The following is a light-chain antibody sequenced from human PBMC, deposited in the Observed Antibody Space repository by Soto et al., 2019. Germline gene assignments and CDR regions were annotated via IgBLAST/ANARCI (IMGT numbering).Light chain of an antibody. J-gene: IGKJ2*01. CDR3: QQYRSSALT. CDR2: GAS. Sequence: EIVLTQSPGTLSLSPGERATLSCRASQSVSSSYLAWYQHKPGQAPRLLIYGASSRATGIPHRFSGSGSGTEFFLTISRLEPEECAVYYCQQYRSSALTFAQGTKGKTK. V-gene: IGKV3-20*01. CDR1: QSVSSSY.